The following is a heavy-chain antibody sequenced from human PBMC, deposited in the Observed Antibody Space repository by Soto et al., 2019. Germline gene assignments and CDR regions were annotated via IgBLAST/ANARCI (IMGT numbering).Heavy chain of an antibody. V-gene: IGHV1-46*01. CDR2: VNPSGGNT. CDR3: ARGGHVVVVTAALDY. J-gene: IGHJ4*02. Sequence: QVQLMQSGAEVKKPGASVKVSCKASGDTFTDYYIHWVRQAPGQGLEWMGTVNPSGGNTTYAQHFQGSVTMTWDMSTRTLYMELTSRTSDDTAVYYCARGGHVVVVTAALDYWGQGTLVTVSS. CDR1: GDTFTDYY. D-gene: IGHD2-21*02.